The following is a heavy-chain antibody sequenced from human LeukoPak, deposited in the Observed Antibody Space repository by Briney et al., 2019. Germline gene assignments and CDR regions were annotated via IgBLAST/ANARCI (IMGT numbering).Heavy chain of an antibody. CDR3: ARVYYYDSSGYLGSGSFDI. CDR2: ISSSSSNI. CDR1: GFTLSRYS. V-gene: IGHV3-21*01. D-gene: IGHD3-22*01. J-gene: IGHJ3*02. Sequence: GGSLRLSCAASGFTLSRYSMNWVRQAPGKGLEWVSSISSSSSNIYYADSVKGRFTISRDKAKNTLYLQMNRLRAEDTAVYYCARVYYYDSSGYLGSGSFDIWGQGTMVTVSS.